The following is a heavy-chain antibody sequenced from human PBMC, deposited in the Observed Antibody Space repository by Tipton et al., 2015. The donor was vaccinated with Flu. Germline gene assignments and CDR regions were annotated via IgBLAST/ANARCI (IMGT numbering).Heavy chain of an antibody. Sequence: TLSLTCTVSGGSIRSGDYYWSWIRQHPGKGLEWIGYIYHSASTYYNPSLKGRVAISVATSENQFSLKLKTVTSADTAVYYCARAKYSTSPAGFDYWGQGTLVTVSS. V-gene: IGHV4-31*03. CDR1: GGSIRSGDYY. CDR2: IYHSAST. D-gene: IGHD6-13*01. CDR3: ARAKYSTSPAGFDY. J-gene: IGHJ4*02.